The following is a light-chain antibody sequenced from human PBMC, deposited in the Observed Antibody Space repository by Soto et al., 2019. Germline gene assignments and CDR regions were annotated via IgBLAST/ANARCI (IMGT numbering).Light chain of an antibody. CDR2: EVS. Sequence: QSALTQPASVSGSPGQSITISCIGTSSDVGGYNYVSLYQQHPGKVPKLMIYEVSNRPSGVSDGFSGSKSGNTASLTISGLQAEDEADYYCYSYTSTSTYVFGTGTKLTVL. CDR1: SSDVGGYNY. J-gene: IGLJ1*01. CDR3: YSYTSTSTYV. V-gene: IGLV2-14*01.